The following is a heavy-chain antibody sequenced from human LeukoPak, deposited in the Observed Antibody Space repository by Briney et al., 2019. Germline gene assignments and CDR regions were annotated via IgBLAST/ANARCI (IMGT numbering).Heavy chain of an antibody. CDR1: GFTFSKYG. V-gene: IGHV3-48*02. D-gene: IGHD4-23*01. CDR2: IGTTVTTI. Sequence: GGSLRLSRARSGFTFSKYGMNSGSEAPGKGLGWISYIGTTVTTIYYAESVKGRFTISRDNAKNLLYLQMNSLRDEDTAVYYCDRHDYGGNSGDYWGQGTLVTVSS. J-gene: IGHJ4*02. CDR3: DRHDYGGNSGDY.